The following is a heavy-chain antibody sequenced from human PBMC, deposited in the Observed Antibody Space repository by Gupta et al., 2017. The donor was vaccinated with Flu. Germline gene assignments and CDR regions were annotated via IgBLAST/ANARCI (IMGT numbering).Heavy chain of an antibody. CDR2: IWYDGSNK. Sequence: QVQLVESGGGVVQPGRSLRLSCAASGFTFSSYGMHWVRQAPGKGLEWVAVIWYDGSNKYYADSVKGRFTISRDNSKNTLYLQMNSLRAEDTAVYYCARGHIVVVPAAKGGLFDYWGQGTLVTVSS. J-gene: IGHJ4*02. D-gene: IGHD2-2*01. CDR1: GFTFSSYG. V-gene: IGHV3-33*01. CDR3: ARGHIVVVPAAKGGLFDY.